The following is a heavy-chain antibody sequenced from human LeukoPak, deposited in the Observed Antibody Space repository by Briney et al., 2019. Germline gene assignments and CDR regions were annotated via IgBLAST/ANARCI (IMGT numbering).Heavy chain of an antibody. CDR3: ARAPGPDNWNEKVKDAFDI. J-gene: IGHJ3*02. D-gene: IGHD1-20*01. CDR2: ISYDGSNK. Sequence: GGSLRLSCAASGFTFSGSAMHWVRQAPGKGLEWVAVISYDGSNKYYADSVKGRFTISRDNSKNTLYLQMNSLRAEDTAVYYCARAPGPDNWNEKVKDAFDIWGQGTMVTVSS. V-gene: IGHV3-30*04. CDR1: GFTFSGSA.